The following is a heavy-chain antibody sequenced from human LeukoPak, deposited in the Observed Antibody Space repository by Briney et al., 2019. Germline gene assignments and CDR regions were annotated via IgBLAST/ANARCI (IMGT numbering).Heavy chain of an antibody. Sequence: PSETLSLTCIVSGDSVSGYYWNWIRQPPGKGLEWIGYTHHSGNTLYNPSLKSRVTTSVDTSKNQFSLSLSSVTAADTAVYYCARGKRSIAAPAYYFDYWGQGTLVTVSS. D-gene: IGHD6-6*01. CDR2: THHSGNT. V-gene: IGHV4-59*02. CDR1: GDSVSGYY. CDR3: ARGKRSIAAPAYYFDY. J-gene: IGHJ4*02.